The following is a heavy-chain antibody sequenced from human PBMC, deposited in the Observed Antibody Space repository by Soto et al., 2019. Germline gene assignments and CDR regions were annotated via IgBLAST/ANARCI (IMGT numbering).Heavy chain of an antibody. CDR3: ARGQRFSDWFDP. Sequence: LSLTCTVSGGSMSSYYWTWIRQPAGKGLEWIGRVYSSGGTHYNPSLKSRVTISLDTSKNQFSLRLLSVTDADTAVYYCARGQRFSDWFDPWGQGTLVTVSS. D-gene: IGHD3-3*01. V-gene: IGHV4-4*07. CDR1: GGSMSSYY. CDR2: VYSSGGT. J-gene: IGHJ5*02.